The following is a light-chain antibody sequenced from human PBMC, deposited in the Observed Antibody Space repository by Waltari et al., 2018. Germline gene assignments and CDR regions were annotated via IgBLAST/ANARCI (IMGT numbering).Light chain of an antibody. Sequence: QLVVTQSPSASAPLGASVKLTCTLSSGHSSNIVAWLQQRPEKGPRYLMKVNSDGGHIKGDDIPDRFAGSGSGAERYLTIASLQPDDEADYYCQTGGHGTWVFGGGITLTVL. J-gene: IGLJ3*02. CDR3: QTGGHGTWV. V-gene: IGLV4-69*01. CDR1: SGHSSNI. CDR2: VNSDGGH.